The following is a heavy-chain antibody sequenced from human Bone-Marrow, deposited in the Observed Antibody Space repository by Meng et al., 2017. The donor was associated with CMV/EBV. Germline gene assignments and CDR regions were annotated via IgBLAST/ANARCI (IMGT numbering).Heavy chain of an antibody. D-gene: IGHD5-24*01. Sequence: GGSLRLSCAASGFTFSSYAMSWVRQAPGKGLEWVAVISYDGSNKYYADSVKGRFTISRDNSKNTLYLQMNSLRAEDTAVYYCARVRESWNYYYYGMDVWGQGTTVTVSS. CDR1: GFTFSSYA. CDR3: ARVRESWNYYYYGMDV. J-gene: IGHJ6*02. V-gene: IGHV3-30*04. CDR2: ISYDGSNK.